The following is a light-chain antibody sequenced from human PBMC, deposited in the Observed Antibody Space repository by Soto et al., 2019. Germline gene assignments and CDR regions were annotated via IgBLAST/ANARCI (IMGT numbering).Light chain of an antibody. V-gene: IGKV1D-16*01. Sequence: DIQMTESPSSLSASVGDRVTITCRASQCISNWLAWYQQKPDKAPKSLIYAAFTLQRGGPSRFSGSGSGTDFTLTISSLQPEDFATYYCQQYNTYPITFGQGTRLEIK. J-gene: IGKJ5*01. CDR2: AAF. CDR1: QCISNW. CDR3: QQYNTYPIT.